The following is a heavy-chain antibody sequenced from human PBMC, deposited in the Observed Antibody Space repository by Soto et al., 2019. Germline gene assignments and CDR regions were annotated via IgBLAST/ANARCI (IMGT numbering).Heavy chain of an antibody. CDR2: IYYSGST. V-gene: IGHV4-39*01. J-gene: IGHJ4*02. CDR1: GGSISSSSYY. CDR3: ARPGIAVAGAGPVDY. D-gene: IGHD6-19*01. Sequence: QLQLQESGPGLVKPSETLSLTCTVSGGSISSSSYYWGWIRQPPGKGLEWIGSIYYSGSTYYNPSHKSRVTISVDTSKNQFSLKLSSVTAADTAVYYCARPGIAVAGAGPVDYWGQGTLVTVSS.